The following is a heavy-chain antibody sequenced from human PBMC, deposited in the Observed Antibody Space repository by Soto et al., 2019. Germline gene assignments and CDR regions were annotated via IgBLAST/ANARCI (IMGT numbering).Heavy chain of an antibody. D-gene: IGHD4-4*01. CDR3: ARGGQYYWFDP. V-gene: IGHV3-53*01. Sequence: GGSLRLSCAVSGFTVSSNYMSWVRQAPGKGLEWVSVIYSGGSTYYADSVKGRFTISRDNSKNTLYLQMNSLRAEDTAVYYCARGGQYYWFDPWGQGTLVTVSS. CDR1: GFTVSSNY. CDR2: IYSGGST. J-gene: IGHJ5*02.